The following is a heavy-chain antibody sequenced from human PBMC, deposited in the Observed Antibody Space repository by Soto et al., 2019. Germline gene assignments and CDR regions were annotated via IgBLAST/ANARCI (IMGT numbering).Heavy chain of an antibody. CDR2: ISSSGSTI. CDR1: GFTFSSYE. J-gene: IGHJ4*02. V-gene: IGHV3-48*03. CDR3: ARDSSGWSPKSDY. D-gene: IGHD6-19*01. Sequence: PGGSLRLSCAASGFTFSSYEMNWVRQAPGKGLEWVSYISSSGSTIYYADSVKGRFTISRDNAKNSLYLQMNSLRAEDTAVYYCARDSSGWSPKSDYWGRGTLVTVSS.